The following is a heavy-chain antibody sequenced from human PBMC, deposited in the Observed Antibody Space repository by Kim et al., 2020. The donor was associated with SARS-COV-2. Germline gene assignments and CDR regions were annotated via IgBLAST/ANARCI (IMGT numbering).Heavy chain of an antibody. Sequence: SETLSLTCTVSGGSISSSSYYWGWIRQPPGKGLEWIGSIYYSGSTYYNPSLKSRVTISVDTSKNQFSLKLSSVTAADTAVYYCARHLKGYYGHYRWFDPWGQGTLVTDSS. CDR2: IYYSGST. V-gene: IGHV4-39*07. CDR3: ARHLKGYYGHYRWFDP. CDR1: GGSISSSSYY. D-gene: IGHD3-10*01. J-gene: IGHJ5*02.